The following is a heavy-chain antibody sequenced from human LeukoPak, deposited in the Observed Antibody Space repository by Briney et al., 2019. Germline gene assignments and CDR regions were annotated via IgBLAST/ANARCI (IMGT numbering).Heavy chain of an antibody. CDR3: ARGGGSGRWGSAFDM. D-gene: IGHD6-19*01. V-gene: IGHV3-21*01. Sequence: GGSLRLSCAASGFTFSSYSMFWVRQAPGKGLEWVSSISSSGSYMYYADSVKGRFTISRDNAKNSLYLQMNSLRDEDTAVYYCARGGGSGRWGSAFDMWGQGTMVTVSS. CDR1: GFTFSSYS. CDR2: ISSSGSYM. J-gene: IGHJ3*02.